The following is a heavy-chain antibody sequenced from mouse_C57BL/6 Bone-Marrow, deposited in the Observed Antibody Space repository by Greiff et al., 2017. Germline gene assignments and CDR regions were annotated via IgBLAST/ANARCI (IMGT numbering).Heavy chain of an antibody. Sequence: QVQLQQSGAELARPGASVKLSCKASGYTFTSYGISWVKQRTGQGLEWIGEIYPRSGNTYYNEKFKGKATLTADKSSSTAYMELRSLTSEDSAVYFCARRRDGPYAMDYWGQGTSVTVSS. CDR3: ARRRDGPYAMDY. CDR2: IYPRSGNT. CDR1: GYTFTSYG. D-gene: IGHD2-3*01. V-gene: IGHV1-81*01. J-gene: IGHJ4*01.